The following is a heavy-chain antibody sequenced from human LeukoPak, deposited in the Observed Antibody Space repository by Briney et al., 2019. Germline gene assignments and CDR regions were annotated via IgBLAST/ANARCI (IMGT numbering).Heavy chain of an antibody. D-gene: IGHD3-10*01. J-gene: IGHJ4*02. Sequence: PSETLSLTCTVSGGSISSGGYYWSWIRQPPGMGLEWIGYIYHSGSTYYNPSLKSRVTISVDRSKNQFSLKLSSVTAADTAVYYCARSFYGSGSYYLDYWGQGTLVTVSS. CDR2: IYHSGST. CDR1: GGSISSGGYY. CDR3: ARSFYGSGSYYLDY. V-gene: IGHV4-30-2*01.